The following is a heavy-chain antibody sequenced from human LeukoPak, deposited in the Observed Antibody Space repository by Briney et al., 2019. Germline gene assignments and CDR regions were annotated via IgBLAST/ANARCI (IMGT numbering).Heavy chain of an antibody. V-gene: IGHV4-34*01. J-gene: IGHJ4*02. Sequence: SETLSLTCAVYGGSFSGYYWSWIRQPPGKGLEWIGEINHSGSTNYNPSLKSRVTISVDTSKNQFSLKLSSVTAADTAVYYCARGWLQSGFDYWSQGTLVTVSS. CDR3: ARGWLQSGFDY. CDR2: INHSGST. CDR1: GGSFSGYY. D-gene: IGHD5-24*01.